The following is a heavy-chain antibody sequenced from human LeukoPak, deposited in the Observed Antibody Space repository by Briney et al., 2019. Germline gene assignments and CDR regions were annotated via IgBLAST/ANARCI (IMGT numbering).Heavy chain of an antibody. CDR1: GFTFKNYA. J-gene: IGHJ4*02. D-gene: IGHD3-9*01. CDR2: ISDSGDSR. V-gene: IGHV3-23*01. CDR3: ARDRAALTELDY. Sequence: GGSLRLSCAASGFTFKNYAMKWVRQAPGKGLEWVSSISDSGDSRYYADSVKGRFTISRDNSKNTLYLQMNSLRAEDTAVYYCARDRAALTELDYWGQGTLVTVSS.